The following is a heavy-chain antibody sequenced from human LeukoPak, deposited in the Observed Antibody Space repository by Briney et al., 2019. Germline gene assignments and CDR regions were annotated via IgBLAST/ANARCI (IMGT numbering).Heavy chain of an antibody. CDR3: ARELKVGNTGYYFDY. Sequence: SETLSLTCTVSRGSISDYYWGWIRQPPGEGLEWSGYIYYSGSTNYNPSLKSRVTISLDTSKNQFSLNLNSVTAADTAVYYCARELKVGNTGYYFDYWGQGTLVTVSS. CDR1: RGSISDYY. V-gene: IGHV4-59*01. CDR2: IYYSGST. J-gene: IGHJ4*02. D-gene: IGHD2/OR15-2a*01.